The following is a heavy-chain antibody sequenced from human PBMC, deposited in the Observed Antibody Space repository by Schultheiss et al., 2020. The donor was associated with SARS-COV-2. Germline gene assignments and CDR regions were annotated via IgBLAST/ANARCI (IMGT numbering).Heavy chain of an antibody. V-gene: IGHV3-23*01. CDR1: GFTFSNYA. CDR3: VREQIAMVAFDI. Sequence: GGSLRLSCAASGFTFSNYAVSWVRQAAGKGLEWVSVISGVVSGDGSTTNYADSVKGRFTISRDNSKNMLYLQMNSLRAEDTAIYYCVREQIAMVAFDIWGQGTMVTVSS. J-gene: IGHJ3*02. CDR2: ISGVVSGDGSTT. D-gene: IGHD5-18*01.